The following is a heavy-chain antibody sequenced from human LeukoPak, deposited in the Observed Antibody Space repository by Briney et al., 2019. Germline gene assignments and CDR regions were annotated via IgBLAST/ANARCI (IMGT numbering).Heavy chain of an antibody. CDR1: GGSISSYF. J-gene: IGHJ5*02. CDR3: ARDIVGASRWFDP. Sequence: SETLSLTCTVSGGSISSYFWNWIRQRPGKGLEWIGCLYNSGITNYNPSLKSRVTISVDASKNQFSLNLSSVTAADTAVYYCARDIVGASRWFDPWGQGTLVTVSS. D-gene: IGHD1-26*01. CDR2: LYNSGIT. V-gene: IGHV4-59*01.